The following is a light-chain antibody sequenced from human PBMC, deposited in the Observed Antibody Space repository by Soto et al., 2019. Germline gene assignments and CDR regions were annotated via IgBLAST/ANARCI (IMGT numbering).Light chain of an antibody. CDR2: DAS. J-gene: IGKJ2*01. CDR1: QSISSW. Sequence: DIQMTQSPSTLSASVGDRVTITCRASQSISSWLAWYQQKPGKAPKLLIYDASSLESGVPSRFSGSGSGTEFTLTISRLQPDDFATYYFQQDNSYPPFCQGTKLEIK. V-gene: IGKV1-5*01. CDR3: QQDNSYPP.